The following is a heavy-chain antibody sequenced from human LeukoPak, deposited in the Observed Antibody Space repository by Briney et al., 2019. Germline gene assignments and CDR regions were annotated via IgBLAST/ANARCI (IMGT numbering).Heavy chain of an antibody. CDR2: IYHSGST. J-gene: IGHJ4*02. Sequence: SETLSLTCAVSGYSISSGYYWGWIRQPPGKGLEWIGSIYHSGSTYYNPSLKSRVTISVDTSKNQFSLKLSSVTAADTAVYYCARYVAVPAAPPDYWGQGTLVTVSS. V-gene: IGHV4-38-2*01. CDR3: ARYVAVPAAPPDY. CDR1: GYSISSGYY. D-gene: IGHD2-2*01.